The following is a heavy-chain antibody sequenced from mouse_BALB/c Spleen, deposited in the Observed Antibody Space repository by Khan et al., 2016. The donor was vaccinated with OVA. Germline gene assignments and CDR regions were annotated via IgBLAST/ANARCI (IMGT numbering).Heavy chain of an antibody. CDR3: ARSASYWFFDV. CDR1: GYTFTNYG. D-gene: IGHD6-1*01. CDR2: INTYTGEP. V-gene: IGHV9-3-1*01. J-gene: IGHJ1*01. Sequence: QIQLVQSGPELKKPGGTVKISCKASGYTFTNYGMNWVKQAPGKGLKWMGWINTYTGEPTYADDFKGRFAFSLETSANTAYLQINNLKNEDTATYFCARSASYWFFDVWGAGTTVTVSS.